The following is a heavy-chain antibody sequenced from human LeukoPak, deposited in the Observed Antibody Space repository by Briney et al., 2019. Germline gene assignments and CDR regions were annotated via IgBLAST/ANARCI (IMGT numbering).Heavy chain of an antibody. CDR2: INHSGST. J-gene: IGHJ4*02. D-gene: IGHD5-18*01. V-gene: IGHV4-34*01. Sequence: PSETLSLTCAVYGGSFSGYYWSWIRQPPGKGLEWIGEINHSGSTNYNPSLKSRVTISVDTSKNQFSLKLSSVTAADTAVYYCARGRNFWRYSYGHEAYYFDYWGQGTLVTVSS. CDR1: GGSFSGYY. CDR3: ARGRNFWRYSYGHEAYYFDY.